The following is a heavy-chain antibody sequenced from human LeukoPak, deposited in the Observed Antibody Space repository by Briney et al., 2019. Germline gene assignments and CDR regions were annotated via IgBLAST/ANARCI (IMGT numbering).Heavy chain of an antibody. Sequence: SETLSLTCSVSGVSTTNGIYYWAWIRQSPGKGLEWIGSVHNVGSTYYNLSLRSRVTMSIDTSKNQFSLRLNSVTAADTAVYYCARHAEYNSGWHFYLDHWGQGILVTVSS. D-gene: IGHD6-19*01. V-gene: IGHV4-39*01. CDR1: GVSTTNGIYY. CDR3: ARHAEYNSGWHFYLDH. J-gene: IGHJ4*02. CDR2: VHNVGST.